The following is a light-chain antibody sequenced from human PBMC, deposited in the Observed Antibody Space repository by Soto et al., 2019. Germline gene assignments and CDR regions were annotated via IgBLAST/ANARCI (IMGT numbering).Light chain of an antibody. J-gene: IGKJ1*01. CDR1: QSVSSN. CDR2: GAS. Sequence: EIVLTQSPATLSLSPGERATLSCRASQSVSSNLAWYQQKPGQAHRLLIYGASTRATGIPARFSGSGSGTEFTLTISSLQSEDFAVYYCQQYKNWPTETFGQGTKVDIK. CDR3: QQYKNWPTET. V-gene: IGKV3-15*01.